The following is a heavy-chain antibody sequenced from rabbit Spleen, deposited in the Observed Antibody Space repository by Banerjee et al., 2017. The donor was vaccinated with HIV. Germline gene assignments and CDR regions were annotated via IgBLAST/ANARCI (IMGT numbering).Heavy chain of an antibody. CDR2: INAATAKP. CDR1: GFSFSDRDV. V-gene: IGHV1S45*01. D-gene: IGHD1-1*01. CDR3: ARDLLGVIGWNFYL. Sequence: QEQLVESGGGLVKPGASLTLTCTASGFSFSDRDVMCWVRQAPGKGLEWIACINAATAKPVYATWAKGRFTISRTSSTTVTLRMTSLTAADRATYFCARDLLGVIGWNFYLWGPGTLVTVS. J-gene: IGHJ4*01.